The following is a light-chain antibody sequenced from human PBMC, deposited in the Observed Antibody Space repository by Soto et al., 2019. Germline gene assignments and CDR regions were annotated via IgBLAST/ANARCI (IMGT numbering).Light chain of an antibody. J-gene: IGKJ4*01. V-gene: IGKV3-20*01. CDR3: HQYGTSPLT. CDR2: GAS. CDR1: QTISGTS. Sequence: EIVLAQSPGIVSLSPGERATLSCRASQTISGTSLAWYQQKPGQAPRLLIYGASSRATGIPDGFTGSGSATDFTLTISRLEPEDFGIYYCHQYGTSPLTFGGGTKVDIK.